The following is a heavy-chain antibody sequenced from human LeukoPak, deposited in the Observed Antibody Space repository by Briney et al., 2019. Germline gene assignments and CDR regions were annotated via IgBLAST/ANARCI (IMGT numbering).Heavy chain of an antibody. V-gene: IGHV3-74*01. J-gene: IGHJ4*02. D-gene: IGHD6-13*01. CDR1: GFTFSSYW. CDR3: ARSRYSSSWFDY. Sequence: GGSLRLSCAASGFTFSSYWMHWVRQAPGKGLVWVSRINSDGSSTSYADSVKGRFTISRDNAKNTLYLQVNSLRAEDTAVYYCARSRYSSSWFDYWGQGTLVTVSS. CDR2: INSDGSST.